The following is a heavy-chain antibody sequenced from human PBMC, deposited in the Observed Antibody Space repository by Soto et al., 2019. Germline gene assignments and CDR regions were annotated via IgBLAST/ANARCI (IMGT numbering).Heavy chain of an antibody. CDR3: TRHGGYGDYDDAFDI. V-gene: IGHV3-73*01. CDR1: GFTFSGSA. CDR2: IRSKANSYAT. D-gene: IGHD4-17*01. J-gene: IGHJ3*02. Sequence: GGSLRLSCAASGFTFSGSAMHWVRQASGKGLEWVGRIRSKANSYATAYAASVKGRFTISRDDSKNTAYLQMNSLKTEDTAVYYCTRHGGYGDYDDAFDIWGQGTMVTVSS.